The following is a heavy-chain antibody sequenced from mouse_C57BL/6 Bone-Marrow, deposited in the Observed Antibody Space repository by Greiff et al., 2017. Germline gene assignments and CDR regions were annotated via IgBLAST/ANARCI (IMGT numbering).Heavy chain of an antibody. V-gene: IGHV5-6*01. CDR2: ISSGGSYT. CDR1: GFTFSSYG. Sequence: EVMLVESGGDLVKPGGSLKLSCAASGFTFSSYGMSWVRQTPDKRLEWVATISSGGSYTYYPDSVKGRFTISRDNAKNTLYLQMSSLKSEDTAMYYCARQGLRFAMDYWGQGTSVTVSS. D-gene: IGHD2-2*01. J-gene: IGHJ4*01. CDR3: ARQGLRFAMDY.